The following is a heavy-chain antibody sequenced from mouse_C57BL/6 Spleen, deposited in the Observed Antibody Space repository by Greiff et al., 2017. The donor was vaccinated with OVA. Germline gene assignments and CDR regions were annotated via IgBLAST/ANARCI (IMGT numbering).Heavy chain of an antibody. CDR3: ARGDYGSNYAMDY. D-gene: IGHD1-1*01. CDR1: GYTFTDYY. Sequence: VQLQQSGPVLVKPGASVKMSCKASGYTFTDYYMNWVKQSHGKSLEWIGVINPYNGGTSYNQKFKGKATLTVDKSSSTAYMELNSLTSEDSAVYYCARGDYGSNYAMDYWGQGTSVTVSS. J-gene: IGHJ4*01. V-gene: IGHV1-19*01. CDR2: INPYNGGT.